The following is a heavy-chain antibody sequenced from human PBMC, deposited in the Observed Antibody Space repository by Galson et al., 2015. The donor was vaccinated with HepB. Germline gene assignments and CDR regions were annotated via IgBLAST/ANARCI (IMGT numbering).Heavy chain of an antibody. D-gene: IGHD3-16*01. CDR3: TSDDTSVGGVVR. CDR2: IKSKIDGEIR. Sequence: SLRLSCAASGFAFSYAWMGWVRQAPGKGLEWVGRIKSKIDGEIRDYAAPVKDRFLISRDDSRTTLYLQMNSLATEDTAVYYCTSDDTSVGGVVRWGQGTLVTVSS. V-gene: IGHV3-15*01. CDR1: GFAFSYAW. J-gene: IGHJ4*02.